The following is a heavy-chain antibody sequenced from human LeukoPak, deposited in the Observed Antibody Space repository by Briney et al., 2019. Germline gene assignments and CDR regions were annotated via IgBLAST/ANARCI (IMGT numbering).Heavy chain of an antibody. Sequence: GGSLRLSCAASGFTFSSYEMNWVRQAPGKGLEWVSYISSSGSTIYYADSVKGRFTISRDNAKNTLYLQMNSLRAEDTAVYYCAKDGGEYYDILTGYYPRLYYMDVWGKGTTVTISS. V-gene: IGHV3-48*03. CDR2: ISSSGSTI. CDR1: GFTFSSYE. CDR3: AKDGGEYYDILTGYYPRLYYMDV. D-gene: IGHD3-9*01. J-gene: IGHJ6*03.